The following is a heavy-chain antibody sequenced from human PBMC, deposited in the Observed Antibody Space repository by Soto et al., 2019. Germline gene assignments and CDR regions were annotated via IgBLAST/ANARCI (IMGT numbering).Heavy chain of an antibody. CDR2: IWYDGSNK. V-gene: IGHV3-33*01. CDR1: GFTFSGHA. Sequence: QVQLVESGGGVAQPGRSLRLSCTVSGFTFSGHAMHWVRQAPGKGLEWVTQIWYDGSNKYYAESVKGRFTISRDNSKNTPYLQMNSLRGEDTAVYYCARDGQGLAPYALDVWGQGTSVTVSS. CDR3: ARDGQGLAPYALDV. D-gene: IGHD6-19*01. J-gene: IGHJ6*02.